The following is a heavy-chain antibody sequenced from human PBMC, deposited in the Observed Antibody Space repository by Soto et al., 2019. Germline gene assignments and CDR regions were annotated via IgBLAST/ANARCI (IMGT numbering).Heavy chain of an antibody. V-gene: IGHV4-39*01. J-gene: IGHJ1*01. CDR2: IYYSGST. CDR3: ARRFEYFHH. Sequence: QLQLQESGPGLVKPSETLSLTCTVSGGSITSSSHYWGWIRQPPGKGLEWIGSIYYSGSTYYNPSLKSRVTISVDTYKNQFSLKLSSVTAADTAVYYCARRFEYFHHWGQGTLVTVSS. CDR1: GGSITSSSHY.